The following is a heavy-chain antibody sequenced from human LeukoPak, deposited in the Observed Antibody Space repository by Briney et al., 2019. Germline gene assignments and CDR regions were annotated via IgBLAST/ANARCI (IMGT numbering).Heavy chain of an antibody. CDR2: IYSSGST. CDR3: GRDYHGSCGFDY. Sequence: AETLSLTCTVSGVPISSYYWSWIRQPPGKGLEWMGYIYSSGSTNYNLSLKSRLTISVDTSKNHFPLTESSDPAADTPVFYCGRDYHGSCGFDYWGQGTLVTVSS. D-gene: IGHD2-15*01. J-gene: IGHJ4*02. CDR1: GVPISSYY. V-gene: IGHV4-59*01.